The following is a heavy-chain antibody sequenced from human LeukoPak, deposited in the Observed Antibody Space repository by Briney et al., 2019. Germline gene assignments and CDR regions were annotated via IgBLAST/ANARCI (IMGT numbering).Heavy chain of an antibody. J-gene: IGHJ4*02. CDR3: ASYCGGDCEYFDY. V-gene: IGHV4-39*01. CDR1: GGSISSGGYY. D-gene: IGHD2-21*02. Sequence: PSETLSLTCTVSGGSISSGGYYWSWIRQHPGKGLEWIGYIYYSGSTYYNPSLKSRVTISVDTSKNQFSLKLSSVTAADTAVYYCASYCGGDCEYFDYWGQGTLVTVSS. CDR2: IYYSGST.